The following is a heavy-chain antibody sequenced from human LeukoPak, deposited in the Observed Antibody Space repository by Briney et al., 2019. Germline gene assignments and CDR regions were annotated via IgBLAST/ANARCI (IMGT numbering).Heavy chain of an antibody. J-gene: IGHJ4*02. CDR2: INYSGST. CDR1: GGSVGSTTYF. V-gene: IGHV4-39*01. CDR3: ARYVVYGSGKYYFDY. Sequence: SETLSLTCTVSGGSVGSTTYFWSWMRQPPGKGLEWIASINYSGSTYYNPSLKSRVTISVDTSDNQFSLKLSSVTAADTAVYYCARYVVYGSGKYYFDYWGQGTLVTVSS. D-gene: IGHD3-10*01.